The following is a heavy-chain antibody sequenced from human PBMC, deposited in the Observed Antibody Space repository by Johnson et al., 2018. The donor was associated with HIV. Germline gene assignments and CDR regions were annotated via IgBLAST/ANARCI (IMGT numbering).Heavy chain of an antibody. Sequence: VQLVESGGGLVQPGGSLRLSCAASGFAVSSNYMSWVRQAPGKGLEWVSVIYSGGTTYHADSVKGRFTIPRDNSKNTLYLQMNSLRAEDTAVYYCARANTDCSGGSCFGDAFDIWGQGTMVTVSS. CDR1: GFAVSSNY. D-gene: IGHD2-15*01. V-gene: IGHV3-66*02. CDR3: ARANTDCSGGSCFGDAFDI. J-gene: IGHJ3*02. CDR2: IYSGGTT.